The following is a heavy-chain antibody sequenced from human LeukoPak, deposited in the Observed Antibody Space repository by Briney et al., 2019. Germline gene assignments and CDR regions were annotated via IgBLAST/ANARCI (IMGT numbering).Heavy chain of an antibody. CDR3: ARSSTGSYFDY. CDR2: INHSGST. D-gene: IGHD2-2*01. CDR1: GGSFSGYY. V-gene: IGHV4-34*01. J-gene: IGHJ4*02. Sequence: PSETLSLTCAVYGGSFSGYYWSWIRQPPGKGLEWIGEINHSGSTNYNPSLKSRATISVDTSKNQFSLKLSSVTAADTAVYYCARSSTGSYFDYWGQGTLVTVSS.